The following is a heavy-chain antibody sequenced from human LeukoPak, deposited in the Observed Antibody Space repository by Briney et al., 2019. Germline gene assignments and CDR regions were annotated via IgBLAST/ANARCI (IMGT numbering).Heavy chain of an antibody. J-gene: IGHJ4*02. D-gene: IGHD2/OR15-2a*01. CDR2: INAGYGNT. CDR3: ARDRGNYFLPY. V-gene: IGHV1-3*01. CDR1: GYPFIGYT. Sequence: ASVKVSCKASGYPFIGYTIFWVRQAPGQNLEWLGWINAGYGNTRTSQKLQDRVIITRDSPASTVYMELSSLRPEDTAVYYCARDRGNYFLPYWGQGTLVTVSS.